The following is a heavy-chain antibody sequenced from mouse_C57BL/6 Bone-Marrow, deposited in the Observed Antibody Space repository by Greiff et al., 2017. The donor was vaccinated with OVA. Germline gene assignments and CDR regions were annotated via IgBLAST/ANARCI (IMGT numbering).Heavy chain of an antibody. Sequence: QVHVKQSGAELVRPGASVTLSCKASGYTFTDYEMHWVKQTPVHGLEWIGAIDPETGGTAYNQKFKGKATLTADKSSSTAYMQLRSLTSEDSAVDNCATDGYGSCYWYLEDWGKGTTVTVSS. CDR1: GYTFTDYE. J-gene: IGHJ1*03. CDR3: ATDGYGSCYWYLED. D-gene: IGHD2-2*01. CDR2: IDPETGGT. V-gene: IGHV1-15*01.